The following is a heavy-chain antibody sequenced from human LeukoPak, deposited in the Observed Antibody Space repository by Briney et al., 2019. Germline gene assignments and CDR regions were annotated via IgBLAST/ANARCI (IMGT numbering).Heavy chain of an antibody. J-gene: IGHJ4*02. Sequence: GGSLRLSCAASGFIFSDYGVHWVRQVPGKGLEGVATISYDGNKQFYGDSVKGRFTISRDDSKNTVFLHMNNLGPEDTAVYYCAKDNPADYWGQGTLVTVSS. CDR2: ISYDGNKQ. V-gene: IGHV3-30*18. CDR1: GFIFSDYG. CDR3: AKDNPADY. D-gene: IGHD1-14*01.